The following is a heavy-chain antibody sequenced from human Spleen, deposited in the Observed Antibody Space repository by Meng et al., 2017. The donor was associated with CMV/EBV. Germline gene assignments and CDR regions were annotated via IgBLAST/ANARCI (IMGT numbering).Heavy chain of an antibody. CDR2: IYYSGST. CDR1: GGSITSGNYY. Sequence: GSLRLSCTISGGSITSGNYYWGWIRQSPGKGLVWIGSIYYSGSTYYSPSLKSRVTISVDPSRNQSSLKLSSVTAEDTAMYYCARDYSGTEGDNWFDPWGQGTLVTVSS. D-gene: IGHD1-1*01. V-gene: IGHV4-39*07. CDR3: ARDYSGTEGDNWFDP. J-gene: IGHJ5*02.